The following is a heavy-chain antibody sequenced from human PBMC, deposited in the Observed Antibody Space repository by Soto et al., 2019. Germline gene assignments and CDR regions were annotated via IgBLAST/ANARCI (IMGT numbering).Heavy chain of an antibody. V-gene: IGHV1-8*01. Sequence: ASVKVSCKASGYSFTGLDINWVRQTTGQGLEWMGWMGPSSGRTGYAQKFQGRVTMTRDTSINTAYMELSSLTSDDTAFYYCARGVTAGVDYWGQGTLVTVSS. CDR2: MGPSSGRT. J-gene: IGHJ4*02. CDR1: GYSFTGLD. CDR3: ARGVTAGVDY. D-gene: IGHD1-26*01.